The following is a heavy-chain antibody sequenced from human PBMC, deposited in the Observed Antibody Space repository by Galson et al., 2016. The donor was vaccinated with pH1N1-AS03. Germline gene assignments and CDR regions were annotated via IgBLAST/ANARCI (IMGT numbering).Heavy chain of an antibody. V-gene: IGHV1-3*01. J-gene: IGHJ4*02. CDR2: INADNGNT. CDR1: GYTFTTHA. Sequence: SVKVSCKASGYTFTTHAMHWARQAPGQRLEWMGWINADNGNTKYSQKFQGRVTITSGTSASTAYMELSSLRSEDTTVYYCARGSQGAPYYFDYWGQGTLVTVSS. CDR3: ARGSQGAPYYFDY. D-gene: IGHD3-16*01.